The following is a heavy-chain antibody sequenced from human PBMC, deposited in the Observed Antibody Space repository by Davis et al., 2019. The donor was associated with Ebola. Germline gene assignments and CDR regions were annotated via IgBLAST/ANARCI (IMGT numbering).Heavy chain of an antibody. CDR3: ARGPSIAAWDY. V-gene: IGHV4-34*01. CDR1: GGSFSGYY. Sequence: SETLSLTCAVYGGSFSGYYWSWIRQPPGKGLEWIGEINLFGSTNYKPSLKSRVTISVDTSKNQFFLKLSSVTAADTAVYYCARGPSIAAWDYWGQGTLVTVSS. CDR2: INLFGST. J-gene: IGHJ4*02. D-gene: IGHD6-13*01.